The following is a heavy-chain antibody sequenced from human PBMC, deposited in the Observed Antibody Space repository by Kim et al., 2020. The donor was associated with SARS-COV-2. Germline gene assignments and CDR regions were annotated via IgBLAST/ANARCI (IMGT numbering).Heavy chain of an antibody. Sequence: GGSLRLSCAASGFTFSNAWMSWVRQAPGKGLEWVGRIKSKTDGGTTDYAAPVKGRFTISRDDSKNTLYLQMNSLKTEDTAVYYCTTEREWLVLNAYWGQGTLVTVSS. CDR2: IKSKTDGGTT. J-gene: IGHJ4*02. CDR1: GFTFSNAW. V-gene: IGHV3-15*01. CDR3: TTEREWLVLNAY. D-gene: IGHD6-19*01.